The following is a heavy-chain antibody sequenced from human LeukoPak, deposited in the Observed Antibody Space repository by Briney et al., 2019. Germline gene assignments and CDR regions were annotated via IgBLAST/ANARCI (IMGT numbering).Heavy chain of an antibody. J-gene: IGHJ3*02. D-gene: IGHD2-2*01. V-gene: IGHV4-61*02. Sequence: SETLSLTCTVSGGSISSGSYYWSWIRQPAGKGLEWIGRIYTSGSTNYNPSLKSRVTISVDTSKNQFSLKLSSVTAADTAVYYCARGRVVPAAMANAFDIWGQGTMVTVSS. CDR3: ARGRVVPAAMANAFDI. CDR2: IYTSGST. CDR1: GGSISSGSYY.